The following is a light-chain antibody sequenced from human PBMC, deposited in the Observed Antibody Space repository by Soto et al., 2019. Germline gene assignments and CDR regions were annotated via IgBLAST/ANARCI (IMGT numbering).Light chain of an antibody. Sequence: QSVLTQPPSASGAPGQRVTISCTGSSSNIGGAYHVTWYQHLPGTAPKLLIYDDSNRPSGVPDRFSGSKSGTSASLAITGLQAEDEADYYCQSYDSSLSDVVFGGGTKLTVL. CDR2: DDS. V-gene: IGLV1-40*01. CDR1: SSNIGGAYH. J-gene: IGLJ2*01. CDR3: QSYDSSLSDVV.